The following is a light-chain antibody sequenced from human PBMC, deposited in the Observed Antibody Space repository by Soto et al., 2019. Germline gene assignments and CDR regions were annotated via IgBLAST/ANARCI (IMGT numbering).Light chain of an antibody. J-gene: IGKJ3*01. V-gene: IGKV4-1*01. CDR3: QQHYSIPFT. CDR1: QSVLYSSNNLNY. CDR2: WAT. Sequence: DIVMTQSPDSLAVSLGERATINCKSSQSVLYSSNNLNYLAWYQQKPGQPPKLLIYWATNRESGVPDRFSGSGSGTDFTLTISSLQAEDVAVYDCQQHYSIPFTFGPGTKVDIK.